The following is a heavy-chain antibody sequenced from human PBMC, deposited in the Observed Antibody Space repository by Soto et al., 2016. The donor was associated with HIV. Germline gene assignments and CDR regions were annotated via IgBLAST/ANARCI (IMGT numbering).Heavy chain of an antibody. V-gene: IGHV4-39*01. CDR2: LYYSGGH. CDR1: GDSISSNTYF. CDR3: ASYDFDFVRGVIVPPPIAFDI. Sequence: QLQLQESGPGLVKPSETLSLTCTVSGDSISSNTYFWAWIRQPPGKGLEWIGTLYYSGGHFYNPSLKSRVTISVDTSKNQFSLKLLSVTAADTALYYCASYDFDFVRGVIVPPPIAFDIWAKGQWSPSLQ. D-gene: IGHD3-16*02. J-gene: IGHJ3*02.